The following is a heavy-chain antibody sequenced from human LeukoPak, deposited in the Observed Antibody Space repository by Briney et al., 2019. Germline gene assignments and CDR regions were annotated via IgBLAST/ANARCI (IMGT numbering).Heavy chain of an antibody. Sequence: GGTLRLSCAASGFTFSDYYTSWIRQAPGKGLEWVSYITSSGSTIYYADSVKGRFTITRDNAKNSLYLQMNSLRAEDTAVYYCAREDCSGGSCAAMYYFDYWGQGTLVTVSS. V-gene: IGHV3-11*01. CDR1: GFTFSDYY. CDR3: AREDCSGGSCAAMYYFDY. J-gene: IGHJ4*02. CDR2: ITSSGSTI. D-gene: IGHD2-15*01.